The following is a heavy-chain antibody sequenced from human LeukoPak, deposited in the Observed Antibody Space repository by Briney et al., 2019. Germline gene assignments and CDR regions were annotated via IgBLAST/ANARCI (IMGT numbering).Heavy chain of an antibody. V-gene: IGHV4-59*01. J-gene: IGHJ3*02. CDR1: GGSISSYY. CDR3: ARLPPGPLDAFDI. CDR2: IYYSGST. Sequence: SETLSLTCTVSGGSISSYYWSWIRQPPGKGLEWIGYIYYSGSTNYNPSLKSRVTISVDMSKNQFSLKLRSVTAADTAVYYCARLPPGPLDAFDIWGQGTMVTVSS.